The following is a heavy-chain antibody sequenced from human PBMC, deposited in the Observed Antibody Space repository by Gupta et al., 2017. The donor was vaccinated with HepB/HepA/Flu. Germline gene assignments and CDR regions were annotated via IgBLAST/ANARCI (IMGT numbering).Heavy chain of an antibody. CDR1: GDSIDRGAHY. J-gene: IGHJ4*02. Sequence: QVQLHESGPGLVGPSQTLSPTCTVSGDSIDRGAHYWHWIRQRPGQGLEWIGYIYYSGNTKFTPSLKSRIRMSVDTSKNQFSLKLTSVTVEDTAVYYCAREFPSIGGYFDFWGQGVLVTVTT. CDR3: AREFPSIGGYFDF. V-gene: IGHV4-30-4*08. D-gene: IGHD2-21*01. CDR2: IYYSGNT.